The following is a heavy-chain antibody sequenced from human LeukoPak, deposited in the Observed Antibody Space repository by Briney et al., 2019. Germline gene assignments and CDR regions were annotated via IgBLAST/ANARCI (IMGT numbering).Heavy chain of an antibody. CDR1: GYTFNSYS. D-gene: IGHD2-2*01. CDR2: ISGYNGNT. CDR3: ARICSSTSCYGVRRNY. J-gene: IGHJ4*02. Sequence: ASVRVSCKSSGYTFNSYSISWARQAPGQGLEWMGWISGYNGNTNYAQKFQGRVTMTRDTSISTAYMELSRLRSDDTAVYYCARICSSTSCYGVRRNYWGQGTLVTVSS. V-gene: IGHV1-18*01.